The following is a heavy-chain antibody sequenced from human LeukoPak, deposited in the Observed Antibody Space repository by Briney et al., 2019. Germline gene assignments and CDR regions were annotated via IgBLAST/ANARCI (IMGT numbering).Heavy chain of an antibody. Sequence: GSLRLSCAASGFTFSSYGMHWVRQAPGKGLEWVAVISYDGSNKYYAGSVKGRFTISRDNSKNTLYLQMNSLRAEDTAVYYCAKSLGLPSGTNHSGDYWGQGTLVTVSS. CDR2: ISYDGSNK. D-gene: IGHD3-10*01. CDR3: AKSLGLPSGTNHSGDY. CDR1: GFTFSSYG. J-gene: IGHJ4*02. V-gene: IGHV3-30*18.